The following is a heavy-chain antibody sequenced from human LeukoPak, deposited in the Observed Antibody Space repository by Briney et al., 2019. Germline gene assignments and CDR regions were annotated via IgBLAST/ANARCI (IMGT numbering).Heavy chain of an antibody. V-gene: IGHV3-23*01. Sequence: GGSLRLSCAASGFTFSSYAMSWVRQAPGKGLEWVSAISGSGGSTYYADSVKGRFTISRDNSKNTLYLQMNSLRAEDTAVYYCAILSGKRGYSGYDGGYWGQGTLVTVSS. CDR3: AILSGKRGYSGYDGGY. CDR2: ISGSGGST. J-gene: IGHJ4*02. CDR1: GFTFSSYA. D-gene: IGHD5-12*01.